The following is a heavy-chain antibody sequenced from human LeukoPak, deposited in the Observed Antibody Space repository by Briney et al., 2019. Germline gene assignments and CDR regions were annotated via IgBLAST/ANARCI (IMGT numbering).Heavy chain of an antibody. J-gene: IGHJ6*03. CDR2: IYTSGST. CDR1: GGSFGNYY. V-gene: IGHV4-4*07. CDR3: ARGRFGDYCLDV. Sequence: KASETLSLTYTVSGGSFGNYYWSWIRQPAGKGLEWIGHIYTSGSTGYNPSLKSRVTMSVDTSKKQFSLYLSSVTAADTAVYYCARGRFGDYCLDVWGKGTTVTVSS. D-gene: IGHD3-10*01.